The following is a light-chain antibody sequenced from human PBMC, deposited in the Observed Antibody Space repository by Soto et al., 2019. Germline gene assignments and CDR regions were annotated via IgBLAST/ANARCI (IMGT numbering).Light chain of an antibody. V-gene: IGKV3-20*01. CDR1: HSVSRSF. CDR2: GAS. CDR3: SQNGTSAT. J-gene: IGKJ1*01. Sequence: TAFPQARDTRSCAAWGESVDFGGASHSVSRSFLAWYQQKPGQAPRLLIYGASNRATGIPDRFSGSGSGTDLTLTIHTLEPADLTVYYCSQNGTSATFGHATTVDI.